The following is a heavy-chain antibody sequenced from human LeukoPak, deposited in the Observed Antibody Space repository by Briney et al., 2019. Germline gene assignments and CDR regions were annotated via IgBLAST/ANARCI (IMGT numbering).Heavy chain of an antibody. Sequence: GGSLRLSCAASGFTFSSYAMSWVRQAPGKGLEWVSAISGSGGSTYYADSVKGRFTISRDNSKNTLYLQMNSLRAEDTAVYYCAKASGGLERPTPAPRRAYYYGMDVWGQGTTVTVSS. D-gene: IGHD1-1*01. CDR1: GFTFSSYA. CDR2: ISGSGGST. V-gene: IGHV3-23*01. CDR3: AKASGGLERPTPAPRRAYYYGMDV. J-gene: IGHJ6*02.